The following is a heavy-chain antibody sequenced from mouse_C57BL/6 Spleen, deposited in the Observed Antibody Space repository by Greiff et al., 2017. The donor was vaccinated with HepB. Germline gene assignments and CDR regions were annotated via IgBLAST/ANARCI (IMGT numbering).Heavy chain of an antibody. CDR2: IDPSDSYT. D-gene: IGHD1-1*01. CDR1: GYTFTSYW. V-gene: IGHV1-69*01. CDR3: AREDYYGSRRGPWLAY. J-gene: IGHJ3*01. Sequence: QVQLQQPGAELVMPGASVKLSCKASGYTFTSYWMHWVKQRPGQGLEWIGEIDPSDSYTNYNQKFKGKSTLTVDKSSSTAYMQLSSLTSEDSAVYYCAREDYYGSRRGPWLAYWGQGTLVTVSA.